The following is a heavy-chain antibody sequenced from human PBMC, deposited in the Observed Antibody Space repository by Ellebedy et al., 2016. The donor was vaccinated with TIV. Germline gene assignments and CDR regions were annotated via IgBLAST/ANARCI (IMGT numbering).Heavy chain of an antibody. J-gene: IGHJ4*02. D-gene: IGHD3-22*01. CDR1: GGTFSSYA. Sequence: ASVKVSCKASGGTFSSYAISWVRQAPGQGLEWMGGIIPIFGTANYAQKFQGRVTITADESTSTAYMELSSLRSEDTAVYYCASRSYDSSGYYKWDGDYWGQGTLVTVSS. V-gene: IGHV1-69*13. CDR3: ASRSYDSSGYYKWDGDY. CDR2: IIPIFGTA.